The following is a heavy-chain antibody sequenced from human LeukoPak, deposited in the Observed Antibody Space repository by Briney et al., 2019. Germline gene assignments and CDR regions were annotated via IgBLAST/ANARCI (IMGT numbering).Heavy chain of an antibody. Sequence: GASVKVSCEVSGYTLTELSMHWVRQAPGKGLEWMGGFDPEDGETIYAQKFQGRVTMTEDTSTDTAYMELSSLRSEDTAVYYCATLHPAYYGMDVWGQGTTVTVSS. CDR1: GYTLTELS. V-gene: IGHV1-24*01. J-gene: IGHJ6*02. CDR3: ATLHPAYYGMDV. CDR2: FDPEDGET.